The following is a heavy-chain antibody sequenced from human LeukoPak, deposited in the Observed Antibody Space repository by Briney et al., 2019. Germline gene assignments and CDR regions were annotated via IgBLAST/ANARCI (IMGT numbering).Heavy chain of an antibody. CDR1: GYTFTSYG. Sequence: SVKVSCKASGYTFTSYGISWVRQAPGQGLEWMGGIIPIFGTANYAQKFQGRVTITADESTSTAYMELSSLRSEDTAVYYCAIEIKRWLLDYWGQGTLVTVSS. CDR2: IIPIFGTA. D-gene: IGHD5-12*01. J-gene: IGHJ4*02. V-gene: IGHV1-69*13. CDR3: AIEIKRWLLDY.